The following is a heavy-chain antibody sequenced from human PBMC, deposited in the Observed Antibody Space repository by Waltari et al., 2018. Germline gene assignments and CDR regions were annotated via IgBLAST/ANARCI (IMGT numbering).Heavy chain of an antibody. CDR3: ARTIIAARSRGYYYGMDV. D-gene: IGHD6-6*01. Sequence: QVQLVESGGGVVQPGRSLRLSCAASGFTFSSYAMHWVRQAPGKGLEWVAVISYDGSNKYYADSVKGRFTISRDNSKNTLYLQMNSLRAEDTAVYYCARTIIAARSRGYYYGMDVWGQGTTVTVSS. J-gene: IGHJ6*02. CDR1: GFTFSSYA. CDR2: ISYDGSNK. V-gene: IGHV3-30-3*01.